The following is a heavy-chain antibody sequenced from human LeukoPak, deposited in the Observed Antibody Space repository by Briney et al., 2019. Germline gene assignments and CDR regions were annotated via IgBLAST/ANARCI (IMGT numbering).Heavy chain of an antibody. Sequence: GGSLRLSCAVSGITLSNYGMSWVRQAPGKGLEWVAGISGSGGRTNYADAVKGRFTISRDNAKTTLFLQMNSLRVEDTAVYFCAKRGVVIRVILVGFHKEAYYFDSWGQGALATVSS. CDR2: ISGSGGRT. CDR1: GITLSNYG. J-gene: IGHJ4*02. CDR3: AKRGVVIRVILVGFHKEAYYFDS. V-gene: IGHV3-23*01. D-gene: IGHD3-22*01.